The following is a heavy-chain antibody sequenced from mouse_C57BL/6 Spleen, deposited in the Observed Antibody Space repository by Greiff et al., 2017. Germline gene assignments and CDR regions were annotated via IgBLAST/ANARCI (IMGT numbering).Heavy chain of an antibody. D-gene: IGHD1-1*01. CDR3: TSYYYGSSPFAY. J-gene: IGHJ3*01. CDR1: GFNIKDYY. Sequence: EVQGVESGAELVRPGASVKLSCTASGFNIKDYYMHWVKQRPEQGLEWIGRIDPEDGDTEYAPKFQGKATMTADTSSNTAYLQLSSLTSEDTAVYYCTSYYYGSSPFAYWGQGTLVTVSA. CDR2: IDPEDGDT. V-gene: IGHV14-1*01.